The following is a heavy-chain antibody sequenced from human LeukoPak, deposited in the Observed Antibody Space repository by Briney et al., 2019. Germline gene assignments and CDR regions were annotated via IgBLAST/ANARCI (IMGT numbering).Heavy chain of an antibody. CDR3: ARVTSITMIVGLRATDAFDI. CDR1: GGSISSYY. Sequence: SETLSLTCTVSGGSISSYYWSWIRQPPGKGLEWIGYIYYSGSTNYNPSLKSRVTISVDTSKNQFSLKLSSVTAADTAVYYCARVTSITMIVGLRATDAFDIWGQGTMVTVSS. V-gene: IGHV4-59*01. D-gene: IGHD3-22*01. CDR2: IYYSGST. J-gene: IGHJ3*02.